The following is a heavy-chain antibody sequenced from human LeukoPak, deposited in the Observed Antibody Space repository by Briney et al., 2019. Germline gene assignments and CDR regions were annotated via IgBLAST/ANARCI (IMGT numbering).Heavy chain of an antibody. CDR2: IRYDGSNK. CDR1: GFTFSSYA. V-gene: IGHV3-30*02. CDR3: AKDRQGSQSSGEDY. J-gene: IGHJ4*02. D-gene: IGHD7-27*01. Sequence: GGSLRLSCAASGFTFSSYAMHWVRQAPGKGLEWVAFIRYDGSNKYYADSVKGRFTISRGKSNNTLYLQMNSLRAEDTAVYYCAKDRQGSQSSGEDYWGQGTLVTVSS.